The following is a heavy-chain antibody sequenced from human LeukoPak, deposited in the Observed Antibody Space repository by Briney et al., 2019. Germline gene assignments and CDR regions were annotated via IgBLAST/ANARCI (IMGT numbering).Heavy chain of an antibody. Sequence: PGGSLRLSCGASGFTFSSYSMNWVRQAPGKGLEGVSSISSGSDYIYYADSVKGRFTISRDNAKNSVYLQMNSLRAEDTALYYCARGGYSSSRGDYWGQGTLVTVSS. J-gene: IGHJ4*02. CDR3: ARGGYSSSRGDY. CDR2: ISSGSDYI. V-gene: IGHV3-21*01. D-gene: IGHD6-19*01. CDR1: GFTFSSYS.